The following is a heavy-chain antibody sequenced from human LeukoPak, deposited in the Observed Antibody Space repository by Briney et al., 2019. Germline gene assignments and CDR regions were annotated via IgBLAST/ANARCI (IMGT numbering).Heavy chain of an antibody. J-gene: IGHJ3*02. CDR1: GYTFTGYY. CDR3: ARDRRWLVPHDAFDI. CDR2: INPNSGGT. V-gene: IGHV1-2*02. Sequence: GASVKVSCKASGYTFTGYYMHWVRQAPGQGLEWMGWINPNSGGTNYAQKFQGRVTMTRDTSISTAYMELSRLRSDDTAVYYCARDRRWLVPHDAFDIWGQGTNGHRLF. D-gene: IGHD6-19*01.